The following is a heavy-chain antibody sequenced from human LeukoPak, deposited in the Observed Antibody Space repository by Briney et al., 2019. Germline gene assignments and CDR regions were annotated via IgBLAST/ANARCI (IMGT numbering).Heavy chain of an antibody. J-gene: IGHJ6*03. CDR2: INHSGST. Sequence: SETLSLACAVYGGSFSGYYWSWIRQPPGKGLEWIGEINHSGSTNCNPSLKSRVTISVDTSKNQFSLKLSSVTAADTAVYYCARGLREKRGCSGGSCYSRSRAPPNYYYYMDVWGKGTTVTVSS. CDR1: GGSFSGYY. CDR3: ARGLREKRGCSGGSCYSRSRAPPNYYYYMDV. D-gene: IGHD2-15*01. V-gene: IGHV4-34*01.